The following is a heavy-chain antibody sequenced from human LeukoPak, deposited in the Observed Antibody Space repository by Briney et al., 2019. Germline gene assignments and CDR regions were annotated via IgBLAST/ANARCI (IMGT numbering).Heavy chain of an antibody. V-gene: IGHV3-9*01. CDR2: ISWNSGSI. D-gene: IGHD6-19*01. CDR1: GFTFDDYA. CDR3: AKGASIAVAGTLDY. J-gene: IGHJ4*02. Sequence: PGGSLRLSCAASGFTFDDYAMHWVRHAPGKGLEWVSGISWNSGSIDYADSVKGRFTISRDNAKNSLYLQMNSLRAEDTALYYCAKGASIAVAGTLDYWGQGTLVTVSS.